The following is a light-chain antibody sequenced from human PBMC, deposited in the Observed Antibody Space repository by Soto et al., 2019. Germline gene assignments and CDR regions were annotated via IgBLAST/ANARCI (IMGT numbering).Light chain of an antibody. CDR1: SSDVGSYNL. CDR2: EGG. V-gene: IGLV2-23*01. Sequence: QSVLTQPASVSGSPGQSITISCTGTSSDVGSYNLVSWYQQHPGKAPKLMIYEGGKRPSGVSARFSGSKSGNTASLTISGLQAEDEADYYCCTYAGGTTWVFGGGTKLTFL. CDR3: CTYAGGTTWV. J-gene: IGLJ3*02.